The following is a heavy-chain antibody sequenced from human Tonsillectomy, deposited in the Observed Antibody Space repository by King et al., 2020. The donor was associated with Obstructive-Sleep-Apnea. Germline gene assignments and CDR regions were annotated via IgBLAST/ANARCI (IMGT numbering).Heavy chain of an antibody. J-gene: IGHJ3*01. CDR2: ISYSGST. Sequence: QLQESGPGLVKPSETLSLTCAVSGASISSSTYYWGWIRQPPGKGLEWIGSISYSGSTYYNPSLKSRVTISVDTSKNQFSLKLSSVTAADTAVYYCARPAYCGSDCYSYGAFDFWRQGTMVTVSS. CDR1: GASISSSTYY. CDR3: ARPAYCGSDCYSYGAFDF. V-gene: IGHV4-39*07. D-gene: IGHD2-21*02.